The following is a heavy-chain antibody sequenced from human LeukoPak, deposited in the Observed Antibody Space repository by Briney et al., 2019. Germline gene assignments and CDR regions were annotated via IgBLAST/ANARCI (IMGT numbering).Heavy chain of an antibody. CDR3: ARSGGYDY. J-gene: IGHJ4*02. D-gene: IGHD5-12*01. Sequence: GGSLRLACAAFGFTFNTFRMSWLRQTPGKGLEWVATINQDGSEKSNVDSVKGRFMISRDNAKNSLYLQMNSLRAEDTAVYYCARSGGYDYWGQGTLVTVSS. CDR1: GFTFNTFR. V-gene: IGHV3-7*01. CDR2: INQDGSEK.